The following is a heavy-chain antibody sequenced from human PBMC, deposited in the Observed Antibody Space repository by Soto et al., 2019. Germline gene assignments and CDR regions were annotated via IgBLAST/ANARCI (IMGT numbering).Heavy chain of an antibody. Sequence: QVQLVQSGAEVKKPGSSVKVSCKASGGTFSSYTISWVRQAPGQGLEWMGRIIPILGIANYAQKFQGRVRITADKSTSRAYMELSSMRSEETAVYYCSTDCDRQWLDHFDYWGQGTLVTVSS. J-gene: IGHJ4*02. CDR2: IIPILGIA. CDR3: STDCDRQWLDHFDY. V-gene: IGHV1-69*08. CDR1: GGTFSSYT. D-gene: IGHD6-19*01.